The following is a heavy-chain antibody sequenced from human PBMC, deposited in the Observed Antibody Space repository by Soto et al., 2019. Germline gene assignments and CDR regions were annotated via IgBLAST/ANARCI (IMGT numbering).Heavy chain of an antibody. D-gene: IGHD3-3*01. CDR1: GGSISSSSYY. CDR2: IYYSGST. J-gene: IGHJ5*02. Sequence: SETLSLTCTVSGGSISSSSYYWGWIRQPPGKGLEWIGSIYYSGSTYYNPSLKSRVTISVDTSKNQFSLKLSSVTAADTAVYYCASLHRASTYYDFWSGLIGWFDPWGQGTLVTVSS. V-gene: IGHV4-39*01. CDR3: ASLHRASTYYDFWSGLIGWFDP.